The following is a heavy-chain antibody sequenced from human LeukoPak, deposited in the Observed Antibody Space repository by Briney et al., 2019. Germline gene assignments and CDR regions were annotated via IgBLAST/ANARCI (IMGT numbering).Heavy chain of an antibody. J-gene: IGHJ4*02. CDR1: GFTFNSYA. D-gene: IGHD3-10*01. CDR3: AKGYYYGRFDY. CDR2: ISGGGDTT. V-gene: IGHV3-23*01. Sequence: QSGGSLRLSCSASGFTFNSYAMSWVRLAPGKGLEWVSGISGGGDTTFYENSVKGRFTVSRDNSKNTLYLQMNSLRAEDTAVYYCAKGYYYGRFDYWGQGTLVTVSS.